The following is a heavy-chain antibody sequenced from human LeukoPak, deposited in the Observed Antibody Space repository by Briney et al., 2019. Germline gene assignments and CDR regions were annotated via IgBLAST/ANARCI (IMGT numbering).Heavy chain of an antibody. D-gene: IGHD5-12*01. CDR3: ARGESGYIDYRYFDL. V-gene: IGHV4-61*01. CDR1: GGSVNSGSYY. Sequence: SETLSLTCTVSGGSVNSGSYYWNWIRQPPGKGLEWIGYIYYSGSTNYNPSLKSRVTISVDTSKNQFSLKLSSVTAADTAVYYCARGESGYIDYRYFDLWGRGTLATVSS. CDR2: IYYSGST. J-gene: IGHJ2*01.